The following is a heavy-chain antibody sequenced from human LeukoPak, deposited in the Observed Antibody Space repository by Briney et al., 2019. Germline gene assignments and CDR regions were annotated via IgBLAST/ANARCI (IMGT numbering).Heavy chain of an antibody. D-gene: IGHD6-19*01. Sequence: ASVKVSCKASGYTFTDCYIHWVRQAPGQGLEWMGWINPNSAGTNYAQKFEGRVTMTRDTSISTAYMEMSRLRSDDTAVYYCAREDSGWYVDYWGQGTLVTVSS. CDR3: AREDSGWYVDY. J-gene: IGHJ4*02. CDR1: GYTFTDCY. V-gene: IGHV1-2*02. CDR2: INPNSAGT.